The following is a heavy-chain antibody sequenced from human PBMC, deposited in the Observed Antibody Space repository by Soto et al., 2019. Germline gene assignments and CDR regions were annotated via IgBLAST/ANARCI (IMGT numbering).Heavy chain of an antibody. CDR1: GFIFRNYA. J-gene: IGHJ4*02. CDR2: ISGDTYST. D-gene: IGHD6-19*01. Sequence: EVQLLESGGGLVQTGGSLRLSCAASGFIFRNYAMNWVRQAPGMGLEWVSTISGDTYSTHSADFVKGRFTISRDNSKNTLSVQMNGLRAEDTAIYVCARAQWPGRGGYFDYWGQGILVTVSS. CDR3: ARAQWPGRGGYFDY. V-gene: IGHV3-23*01.